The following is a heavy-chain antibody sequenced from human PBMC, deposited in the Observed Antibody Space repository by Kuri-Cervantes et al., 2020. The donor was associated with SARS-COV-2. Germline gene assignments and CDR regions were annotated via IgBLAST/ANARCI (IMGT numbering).Heavy chain of an antibody. V-gene: IGHV3-20*04. Sequence: GESLKISCAASGFTFDDYGMSWVRQAPGKGLEWVSAINWNGASTGYADSVKGRFTISRDNAKNSLYLQMNSLRAEDTAVYYCARESTVTTWLPMPEGLDYWGQGTLVTVSS. CDR1: GFTFDDYG. D-gene: IGHD4-17*01. CDR2: INWNGAST. CDR3: ARESTVTTWLPMPEGLDY. J-gene: IGHJ4*02.